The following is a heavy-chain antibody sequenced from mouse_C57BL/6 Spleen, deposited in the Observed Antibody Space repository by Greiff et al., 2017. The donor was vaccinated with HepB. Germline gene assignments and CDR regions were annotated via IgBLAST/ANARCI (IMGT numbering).Heavy chain of an antibody. CDR1: GYTFTSYW. J-gene: IGHJ3*01. CDR3: ARGIYSNFAWFAY. Sequence: QVQLKQPGTELVKPGASVKLSCKASGYTFTSYWMHWVKQRPGQGLEWIGNINPSNGGTNYNEKFKSKATLTVDKSSSTAYMQLSSLTSEDSAVYYCARGIYSNFAWFAYWGQGTLVTVSA. CDR2: INPSNGGT. D-gene: IGHD2-5*01. V-gene: IGHV1-53*01.